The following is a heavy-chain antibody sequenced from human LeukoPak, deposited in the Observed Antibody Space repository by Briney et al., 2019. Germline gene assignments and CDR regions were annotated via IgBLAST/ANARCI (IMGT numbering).Heavy chain of an antibody. D-gene: IGHD3-16*02. J-gene: IGHJ4*02. CDR2: ISSSSSTI. Sequence: GGSLRLSCAASGFTFSSYSMSWVRQAPGKGLEWVSYISSSSSTIYYADSVKGRFTISRDNAKNSLYLQMNSLRDEDTAVYYCERVTITFGGVIVSPAFDYWGQGTLVTVSS. V-gene: IGHV3-48*02. CDR1: GFTFSSYS. CDR3: ERVTITFGGVIVSPAFDY.